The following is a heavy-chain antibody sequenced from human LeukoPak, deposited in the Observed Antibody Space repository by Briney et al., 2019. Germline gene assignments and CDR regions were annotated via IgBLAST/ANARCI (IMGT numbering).Heavy chain of an antibody. CDR1: GFTFGDYA. J-gene: IGHJ4*02. CDR3: ASGPGDPRAPPPRDF. Sequence: GRSLRLSCTASGFTFGDYAMSWFRQAPGKGLVWVSRINLDGSSTSYADSVKGRFTISRDNAKNTLYLQMNSLRAEDTAVYYCASGPGDPRAPPPRDFWGQGTLVTVSS. D-gene: IGHD7-27*01. V-gene: IGHV3-74*01. CDR2: INLDGSST.